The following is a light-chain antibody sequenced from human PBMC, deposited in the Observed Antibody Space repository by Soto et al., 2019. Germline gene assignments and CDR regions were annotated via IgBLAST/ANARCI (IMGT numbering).Light chain of an antibody. CDR1: SSNIGSNT. CDR2: NND. V-gene: IGLV1-44*01. CDR3: AAWDDSLHAVL. J-gene: IGLJ2*01. Sequence: QSVLTQPPSASGTPGQRVTISCSGSSSNIGSNTVSWYQQFPGTAPKLLIYNNDQRPSGVPDRFSGSKSDTSASLAISGLQSEDEDDYYCAAWDDSLHAVLFGGGTKLTVL.